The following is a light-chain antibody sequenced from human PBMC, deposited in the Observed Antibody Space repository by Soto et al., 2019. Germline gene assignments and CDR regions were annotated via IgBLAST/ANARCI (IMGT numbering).Light chain of an antibody. CDR1: SSDVGTYNY. V-gene: IGLV2-14*01. Sequence: QSVLTQPASVSGSPGQSITISCTGTSSDVGTYNYVSWYQQHPGKVPKLIIYEVSNRPSGVSNRFSGSKSGNTASLTISGLQAEDEADYYCSSYTSSSTVVFGGGTKVTVL. CDR2: EVS. CDR3: SSYTSSSTVV. J-gene: IGLJ2*01.